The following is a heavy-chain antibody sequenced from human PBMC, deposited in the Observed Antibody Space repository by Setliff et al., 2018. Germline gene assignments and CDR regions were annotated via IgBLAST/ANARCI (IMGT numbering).Heavy chain of an antibody. D-gene: IGHD2-15*01. Sequence: PSETLSLTCTVSGGSISSSNYYWGWIRQPPGKGLEWIGNIYYGGSAYYNPSLKSRVTISVDTSKNQFSLKLSSVTAADTAMYYCARILGYCSGGIRYVPYWGQGTLVTVSS. CDR2: IYYGGSA. CDR3: ARILGYCSGGIRYVPY. CDR1: GGSISSSNYY. V-gene: IGHV4-39*07. J-gene: IGHJ4*02.